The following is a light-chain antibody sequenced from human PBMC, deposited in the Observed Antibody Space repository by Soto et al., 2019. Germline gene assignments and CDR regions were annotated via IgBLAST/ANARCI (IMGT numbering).Light chain of an antibody. CDR2: AAS. CDR1: QSISSSY. Sequence: EIVLTQSPGTLSLSPGERATLSCRASQSISSSYLAWYQQKPGQAPRLLIFAASRRATGIPDRFSGSGSGTDFTLSISRLDSEDFAVYYCQQYGDSPPYTFGQGTKLEIK. CDR3: QQYGDSPPYT. J-gene: IGKJ2*01. V-gene: IGKV3-20*01.